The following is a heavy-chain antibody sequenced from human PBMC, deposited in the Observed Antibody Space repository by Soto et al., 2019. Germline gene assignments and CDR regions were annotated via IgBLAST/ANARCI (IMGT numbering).Heavy chain of an antibody. J-gene: IGHJ5*02. CDR2: ISSSSSTI. CDR3: ASGYSYGYRWFDP. Sequence: PGGSLRLSCAASGFSFSSYSVNWVRQAPGKGLEWVSYISSSSSTIYYADSVKGRFTISRDNAKNSLYLQMNSLRDEDTAVYYCASGYSYGYRWFDPWGQGTLVTVSS. D-gene: IGHD5-18*01. CDR1: GFSFSSYS. V-gene: IGHV3-48*02.